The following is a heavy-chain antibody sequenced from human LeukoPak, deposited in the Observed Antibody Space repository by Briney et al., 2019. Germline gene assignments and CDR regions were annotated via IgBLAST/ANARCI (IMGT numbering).Heavy chain of an antibody. CDR1: GYSFTDYY. J-gene: IGHJ4*02. CDR3: ARELGYCSRTSCPLYRH. Sequence: ASVKVSCKASGYSFTDYYVHWVRQAPGQGLEWMGWINPKSGGTHYAQNFHGRVTMTRDTSITTAYMELSRLRSDDTAVYYCARELGYCSRTSCPLYRHWGRGTLVTVSS. CDR2: INPKSGGT. D-gene: IGHD2-2*01. V-gene: IGHV1-2*02.